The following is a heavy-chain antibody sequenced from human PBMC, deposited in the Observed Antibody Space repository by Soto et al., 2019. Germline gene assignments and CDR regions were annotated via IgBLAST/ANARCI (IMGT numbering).Heavy chain of an antibody. CDR3: ARDQRGYSSGWYIGFDY. V-gene: IGHV1-69*01. CDR2: IIPIFGTA. D-gene: IGHD6-19*01. CDR1: GGTFSSYA. Sequence: QVQLVQSGAEVKKPGSSVKVSCKASGGTFSSYAISWVRQAPGQGLEWMGWIIPIFGTANYAQKFQGRVTITADEATSTGYRELSSLRSEDTAVYYCARDQRGYSSGWYIGFDYWVQGTLVTVSS. J-gene: IGHJ4*02.